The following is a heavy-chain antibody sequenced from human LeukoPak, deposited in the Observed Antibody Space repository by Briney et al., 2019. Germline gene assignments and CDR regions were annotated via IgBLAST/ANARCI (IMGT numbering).Heavy chain of an antibody. V-gene: IGHV3-23*01. D-gene: IGHD2-8*01. Sequence: PGGSLRLSCAASGFTFSSYGMNWVRQAPGKGLEWVSGISGSGGTTYYADYVKGRFTISRDNSKNSLSLQVSRLRAEETAVYYCAKTNGYSSDWGQGTLVTVSS. CDR3: AKTNGYSSD. J-gene: IGHJ4*02. CDR2: ISGSGGTT. CDR1: GFTFSSYG.